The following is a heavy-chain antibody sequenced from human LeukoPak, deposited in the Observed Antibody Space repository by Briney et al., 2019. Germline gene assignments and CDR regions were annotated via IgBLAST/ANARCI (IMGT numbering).Heavy chain of an antibody. CDR3: AKEDSYDFWNGDPFFDY. CDR2: ISGSGGST. Sequence: GGSLRLSCAASGFTFSSYAMSWVRQAPGKGLEWVSAISGSGGSTYYADSVRGRFTISRDNSKNTLYLQMNSLRAEDTAVYYCAKEDSYDFWNGDPFFDYWGQGTLVTVSS. CDR1: GFTFSSYA. D-gene: IGHD3-3*01. J-gene: IGHJ4*02. V-gene: IGHV3-23*01.